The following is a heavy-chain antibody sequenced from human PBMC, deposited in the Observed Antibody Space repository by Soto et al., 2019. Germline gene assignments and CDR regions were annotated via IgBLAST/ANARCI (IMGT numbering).Heavy chain of an antibody. D-gene: IGHD2-15*01. CDR3: ARVGVRYCSGGSCYSAWFEP. Sequence: ASVKVSCKASGYTFTSYGISCVRQAPGQGLEWMGWISAYNGNTNYAQELQGRVTMTTDTSTSTAYMELRSLRSDDTAVYYCARVGVRYCSGGSCYSAWFEPWGRGTLVTVSS. V-gene: IGHV1-18*01. CDR1: GYTFTSYG. J-gene: IGHJ5*02. CDR2: ISAYNGNT.